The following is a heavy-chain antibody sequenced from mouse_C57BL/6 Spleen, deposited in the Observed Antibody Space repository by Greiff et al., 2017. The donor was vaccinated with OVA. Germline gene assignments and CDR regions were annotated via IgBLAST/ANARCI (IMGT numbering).Heavy chain of an antibody. Sequence: VKLMESGPGLVAPSQSLSITCTVSGFSLTSYAISWVRQPPGKGLEWLGVIWTGGGTNYNSALKSRLSISKDNSKSQVFLKMNSLQTDDTARYYWARDSSGYPYYFDYWGQGTTLTVSS. CDR3: ARDSSGYPYYFDY. J-gene: IGHJ2*01. CDR2: IWTGGGT. V-gene: IGHV2-9-1*01. D-gene: IGHD3-2*02. CDR1: GFSLTSYA.